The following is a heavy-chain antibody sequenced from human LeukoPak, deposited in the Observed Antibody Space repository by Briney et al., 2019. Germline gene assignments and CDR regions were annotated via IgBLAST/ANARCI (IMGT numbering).Heavy chain of an antibody. V-gene: IGHV4-30-4*01. D-gene: IGHD3-3*01. Sequence: SETLSLTCTVSGGSISSGDHYWTWIRQPPGKGLEWIGYIYYSGSTYYNPSLKSRVTISVDTSKNQFSLKLSSVTAADTAVYYCARAQRRITIFGVVLNWFDPWGQGTLVTVSS. CDR1: GGSISSGDHY. CDR3: ARAQRRITIFGVVLNWFDP. CDR2: IYYSGST. J-gene: IGHJ5*02.